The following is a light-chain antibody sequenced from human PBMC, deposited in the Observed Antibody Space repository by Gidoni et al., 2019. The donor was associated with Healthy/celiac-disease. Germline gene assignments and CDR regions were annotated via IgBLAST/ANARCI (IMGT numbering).Light chain of an antibody. J-gene: IGLJ3*02. Sequence: QSVLTQPPSVSGAPGQRVTIPCTGSSSNIGAVYDVHWYQQLPGTAPKLLIYGHSNRPSGVPDRFSGSKSGTSASLAITGLQAEDEADYYCQSYDSSLSGSVFGGGTKLTVL. CDR1: SSNIGAVYD. CDR3: QSYDSSLSGSV. CDR2: GHS. V-gene: IGLV1-40*01.